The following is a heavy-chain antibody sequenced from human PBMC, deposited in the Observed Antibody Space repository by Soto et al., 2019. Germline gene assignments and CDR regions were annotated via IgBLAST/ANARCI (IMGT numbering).Heavy chain of an antibody. CDR1: GFTFSDYA. J-gene: IGHJ4*02. CDR2: VSHDGRNT. V-gene: IGHV3-30*18. Sequence: VQLVESGGGVVQPGRSLRLSCAASGFTFSDYAMHWVRQAPGKWLEWVAVVSHDGRNTHYADSVKGRFTISRDSSKITVSLEMTSLRAEDTAGYYCAKGGRKWLVTSDFNYWGQGALVTVSS. D-gene: IGHD6-19*01. CDR3: AKGGRKWLVTSDFNY.